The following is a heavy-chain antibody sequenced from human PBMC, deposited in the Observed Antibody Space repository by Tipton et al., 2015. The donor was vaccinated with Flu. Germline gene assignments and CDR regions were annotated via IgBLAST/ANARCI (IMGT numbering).Heavy chain of an antibody. CDR3: ARDPRDIVVVPAAIFRYYYYGMDV. Sequence: AVSGFTFSSYSMNWVRQAPGKGLEWVSSISSSSSYIYYADSVKGRFTISRDNAKNSLYLQMNSLRAEDTAVYYCARDPRDIVVVPAAIFRYYYYGMDVWGQGTTVTVSS. D-gene: IGHD2-2*01. CDR1: GFTFSSYS. V-gene: IGHV3-21*01. CDR2: ISSSSSYI. J-gene: IGHJ6*02.